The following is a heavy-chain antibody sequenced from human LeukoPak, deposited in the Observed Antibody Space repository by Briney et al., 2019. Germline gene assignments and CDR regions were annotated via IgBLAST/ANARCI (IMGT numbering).Heavy chain of an antibody. CDR2: INPNSGGT. CDR3: ATDLGTAMVTPADDY. CDR1: GYTFTGYY. V-gene: IGHV1-2*02. J-gene: IGHJ4*02. Sequence: GASVKVSCKASGYTFTGYYMHWVRQAPGQGLEWMGWINPNSGGTNYAQKFQGRVTMTEDTSTDTAYMELSSLRSEDTAVYYCATDLGTAMVTPADDYWGQGTLVTVSS. D-gene: IGHD5-18*01.